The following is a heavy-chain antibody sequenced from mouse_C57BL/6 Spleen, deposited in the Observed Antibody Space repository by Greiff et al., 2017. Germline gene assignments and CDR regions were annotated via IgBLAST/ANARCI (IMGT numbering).Heavy chain of an antibody. CDR3: ARSTVVAYYYAMDY. CDR1: GFTFTDYY. Sequence: EVKLVESGGGLVQPGGSLSLSCAASGFTFTDYYMSWVRQPPGKALEWLGFIRNKANGYTTEYSASVKGRFTISRDNSQSILYLQMNALRAEDSATYYCARSTVVAYYYAMDYWGQGTSVTVSS. D-gene: IGHD1-1*01. CDR2: IRNKANGYTT. J-gene: IGHJ4*01. V-gene: IGHV7-3*01.